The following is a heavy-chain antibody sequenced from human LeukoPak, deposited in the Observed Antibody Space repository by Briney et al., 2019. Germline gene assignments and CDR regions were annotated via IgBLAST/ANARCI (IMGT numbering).Heavy chain of an antibody. Sequence: ASVKVSCKASGYTFTGYYMHWVRQAPGQGLEWMGWINPNSGGTNYAQKFQGRVTMTRDTSISTAYMELSRLRSDDTAVYYCARDGRQQLETYYFDYWGQGTLVTVSS. CDR2: INPNSGGT. D-gene: IGHD6-13*01. V-gene: IGHV1-2*02. J-gene: IGHJ4*02. CDR1: GYTFTGYY. CDR3: ARDGRQQLETYYFDY.